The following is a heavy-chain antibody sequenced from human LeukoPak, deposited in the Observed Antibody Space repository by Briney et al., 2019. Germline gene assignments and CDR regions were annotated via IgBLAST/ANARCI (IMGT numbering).Heavy chain of an antibody. CDR3: AKDQGYSGSYYLVY. CDR1: GFTFSSYG. D-gene: IGHD1-26*01. V-gene: IGHV3-23*01. CDR2: ISGSGGTT. Sequence: GGSLRLSCAASGFTFSSYGMSWVRQAPGKGLEWVSAISGSGGTTYYADSVKGRFTISRDNSKNTLYLQMSSLRAEDTAVYYCAKDQGYSGSYYLVYWGQGTPVTVSS. J-gene: IGHJ4*02.